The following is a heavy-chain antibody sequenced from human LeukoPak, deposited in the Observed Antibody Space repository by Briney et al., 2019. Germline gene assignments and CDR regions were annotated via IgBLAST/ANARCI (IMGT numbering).Heavy chain of an antibody. CDR3: AREGCSGGSCYPPGWSYNWFDP. J-gene: IGHJ5*02. D-gene: IGHD2-15*01. V-gene: IGHV1-69*06. Sequence: GASVKVSCTASGGTFSSYAISWVRQAPGQGLEWMGGIIPIFGTANYAQKFQGRVTITADKSTSTAYMELSSLRSEDTAVYYCAREGCSGGSCYPPGWSYNWFDPWGQGTLVTVSS. CDR2: IIPIFGTA. CDR1: GGTFSSYA.